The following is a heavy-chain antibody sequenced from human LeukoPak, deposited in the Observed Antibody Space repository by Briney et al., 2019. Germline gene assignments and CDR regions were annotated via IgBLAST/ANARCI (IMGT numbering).Heavy chain of an antibody. J-gene: IGHJ4*02. CDR1: GYTFTGYY. D-gene: IGHD2-2*01. CDR2: INPNSGGT. V-gene: IGHV1-2*02. Sequence: ASVKVSCKASGYTFTGYYMHWVRQAPGQGLEWMGWINPNSGGTNYAQKFQGRVTTTRDTSISTAYMELSRLRSDDTAVYYCARDESCSSTSCSDYWGQGTLVTVSS. CDR3: ARDESCSSTSCSDY.